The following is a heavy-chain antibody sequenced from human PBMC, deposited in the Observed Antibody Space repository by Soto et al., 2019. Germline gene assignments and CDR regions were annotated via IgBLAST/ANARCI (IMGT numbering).Heavy chain of an antibody. D-gene: IGHD3-22*01. CDR2: INHSGST. CDR1: GGSFSGYY. CDR3: ARGNYYDSSGYYYYFDY. J-gene: IGHJ4*02. Sequence: SETLSLTCAVYGGSFSGYYWSWIRQPPGKGLEWIGEINHSGSTNYNPSLKSRVTISVDTSKNQFSLKLSSVTAADTAVYYCARGNYYDSSGYYYYFDYWGQGTLVTVSS. V-gene: IGHV4-34*01.